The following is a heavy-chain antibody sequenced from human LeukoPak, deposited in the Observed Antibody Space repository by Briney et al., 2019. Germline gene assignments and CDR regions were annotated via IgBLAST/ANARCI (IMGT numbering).Heavy chain of an antibody. CDR2: INSGGSST. CDR1: GFTFSSYW. CDR3: AREGAAGTSLDY. V-gene: IGHV3-74*01. Sequence: GGSLRLSCAASGFTFSSYWMSWVRHAPGKGLVWVSHINSGGSSTIYADSVKGRFTISRDNAKNTLYLQMNSLRAEDTAMYYCAREGAAGTSLDYWGQGTLVTVSS. D-gene: IGHD6-13*01. J-gene: IGHJ4*02.